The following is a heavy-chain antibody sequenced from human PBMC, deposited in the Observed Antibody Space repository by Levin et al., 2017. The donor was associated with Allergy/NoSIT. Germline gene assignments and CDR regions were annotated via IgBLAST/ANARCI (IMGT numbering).Heavy chain of an antibody. CDR1: GLTFSDHY. CDR3: ARTPVVVVGRSRYGASDV. Sequence: GGSLRLSCAASGLTFSDHYMAWVRQAPGKGLEWVGRIRDRANSYSTEYAASLKGRFTISRDDSQNLLYLQMNSLKIEDTAGYYCARTPVVVVGRSRYGASDVWGQGTMVTVS. V-gene: IGHV3-72*01. CDR2: IRDRANSYST. J-gene: IGHJ3*01. D-gene: IGHD2-15*01.